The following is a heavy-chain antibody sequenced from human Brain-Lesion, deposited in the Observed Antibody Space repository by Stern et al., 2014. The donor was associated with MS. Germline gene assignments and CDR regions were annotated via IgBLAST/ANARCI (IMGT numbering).Heavy chain of an antibody. J-gene: IGHJ4*02. V-gene: IGHV4-34*01. CDR2: INHRGTI. Sequence: QVQLQQWGAGLLKPSVTLSLTCGVYGGSFSGYYWTWIRQPPGKGLEWLGEINHRGTINYHPSLESRATMSVDTSKHQLSLRLSSATAADTAVYYCARDVGGAFDYWGQGTLVTVSS. D-gene: IGHD2-21*01. CDR3: ARDVGGAFDY. CDR1: GGSFSGYY.